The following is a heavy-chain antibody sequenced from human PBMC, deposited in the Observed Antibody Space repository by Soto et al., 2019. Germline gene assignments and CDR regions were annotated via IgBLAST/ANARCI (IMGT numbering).Heavy chain of an antibody. CDR2: TIPVFQTA. D-gene: IGHD3-22*01. J-gene: IGHJ4*02. Sequence: SVKVSCKASGGLFSSYPISWVLQVPGQGLEWMGGTIPVFQTAYYTQRFQGRVTITADESTNTAYMELSSLRSEDTAIYYCARGGSGYTWFNEFWGQGTLVTVSS. V-gene: IGHV1-69*13. CDR1: GGLFSSYP. CDR3: ARGGSGYTWFNEF.